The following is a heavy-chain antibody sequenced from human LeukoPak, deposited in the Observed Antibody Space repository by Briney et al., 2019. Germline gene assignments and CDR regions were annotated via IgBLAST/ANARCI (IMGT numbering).Heavy chain of an antibody. CDR2: ITNGDGYT. J-gene: IGHJ4*02. CDR3: ARAPRWAGDLGGFDS. D-gene: IGHD3-16*01. CDR1: GITFSSYA. V-gene: IGHV3-23*01. Sequence: GGSLRLSCVASGITFSSYAMSWVRQAPGKGLEWVSVITNGDGYTYYADSVKGRVTISRDDSKNTLYLQMNSLRAEDTAVYYCARAPRWAGDLGGFDSWGQGPLVTVSS.